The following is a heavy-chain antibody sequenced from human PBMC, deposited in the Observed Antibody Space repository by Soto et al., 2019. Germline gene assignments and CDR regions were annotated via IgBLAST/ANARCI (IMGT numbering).Heavy chain of an antibody. V-gene: IGHV2-5*01. CDR3: AHRHDLGGFDI. J-gene: IGHJ3*02. CDR2: INWNDYE. CDR1: GFSLNTRAVG. Sequence: QITLKESGPTLVKPTQTLTLTCTFSGFSLNTRAVGVGWIRQPPGKALEWLALINWNDYERDSPSLKDRLTLTKDPARNRVVLTMTNVDPVDTGTYYCAHRHDLGGFDIWGQGTTVTVSS. D-gene: IGHD2-15*01.